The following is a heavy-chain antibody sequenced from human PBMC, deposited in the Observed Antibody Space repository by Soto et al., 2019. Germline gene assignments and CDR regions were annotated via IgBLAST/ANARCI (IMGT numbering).Heavy chain of an antibody. CDR3: AKVDCSSTICRYYYYGMDV. CDR2: ISGSGGST. CDR1: GFTFSSYA. Sequence: GGSLRLSCAASGFTFSSYAMSWVRQAPGKGLEWVSAISGSGGSTYYADSVKGRFTISRDNSKNTLYLQMNSLRAEDTAVYYCAKVDCSSTICRYYYYGMDVWGQGTSVTVSS. V-gene: IGHV3-23*01. D-gene: IGHD2-2*01. J-gene: IGHJ6*02.